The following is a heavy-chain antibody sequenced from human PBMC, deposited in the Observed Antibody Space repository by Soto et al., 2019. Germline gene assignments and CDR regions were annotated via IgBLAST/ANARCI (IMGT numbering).Heavy chain of an antibody. V-gene: IGHV3-33*01. CDR1: GFTFSSYG. CDR3: ARVRGSSGWYNAFDI. D-gene: IGHD6-19*01. J-gene: IGHJ3*02. Sequence: GGSLRLSCAASGFTFSSYGMHWVRQAPGKGLEWVAVIWYDGSNKYYADSVKGRFTISRDNSKNTLYLQMNSLRAEDTAVYYCARVRGSSGWYNAFDIWGQGTMVTVSS. CDR2: IWYDGSNK.